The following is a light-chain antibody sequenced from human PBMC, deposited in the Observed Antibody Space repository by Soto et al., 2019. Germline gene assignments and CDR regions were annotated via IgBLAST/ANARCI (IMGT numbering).Light chain of an antibody. J-gene: IGLJ3*02. CDR1: NNDVGAFNL. Sequence: QSVLTQPASVSGSPGQSITIFCTGTNNDVGAFNLVSWYQQHPVKAPKLIIFGVTERPSGVSNRFSGSKSGNTASLTISGLQAEDEGDYYCCSYAGSGNYWIFGGGTKLTVL. CDR3: CSYAGSGNYWI. V-gene: IGLV2-23*02. CDR2: GVT.